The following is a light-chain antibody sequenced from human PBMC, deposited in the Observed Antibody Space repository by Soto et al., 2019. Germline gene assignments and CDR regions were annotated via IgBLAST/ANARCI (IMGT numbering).Light chain of an antibody. CDR1: QSVAANY. CDR2: GAS. J-gene: IGKJ3*01. V-gene: IGKV3-20*01. CDR3: HQYGTAPLT. Sequence: EVVLTQSPGTLSLSPGEMHTLSCSPSQSVAANYLAWYQQKRAQAPRLLIYGASGRATGIPERFSGSGSGTDFTLTISRLEPEDFSVYYCHQYGTAPLTFGPGTKVDIK.